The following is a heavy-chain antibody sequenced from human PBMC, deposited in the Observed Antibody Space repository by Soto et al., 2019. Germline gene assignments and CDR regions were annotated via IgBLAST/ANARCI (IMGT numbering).Heavy chain of an antibody. CDR1: GGPFSSYG. CDR2: IIPLFGTP. CDR3: ARDGTIQMANFDF. D-gene: IGHD1-1*01. V-gene: IGHV1-69*01. J-gene: IGHJ4*02. Sequence: QVLLVQSGAEVKKPGSSVKVSCTSSGGPFSSYGISWVRQVPGQGLELLGGIIPLFGTPSYARNFQDSLTITAHESTTTAYMELSSLTSEDTTIYFCARDGTIQMANFDFWGQGTLVTVSS.